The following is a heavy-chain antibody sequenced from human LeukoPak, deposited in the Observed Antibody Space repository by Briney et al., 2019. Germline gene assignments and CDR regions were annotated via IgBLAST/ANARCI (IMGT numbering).Heavy chain of an antibody. CDR2: ISSSGSTI. D-gene: IGHD3-16*02. J-gene: IGHJ4*02. CDR3: ARELYDYVWGSYRRSYYFDY. V-gene: IGHV3-11*01. CDR1: GFTFSDYY. Sequence: PGGSLRLSCAASGFTFSDYYMSWIRQAPGKGLEWVSYISSSGSTIYYADSVKGRFTISRDNAKNSLYLQMNSLRAEDTAVYYCARELYDYVWGSYRRSYYFDYWGQGTLVTVSS.